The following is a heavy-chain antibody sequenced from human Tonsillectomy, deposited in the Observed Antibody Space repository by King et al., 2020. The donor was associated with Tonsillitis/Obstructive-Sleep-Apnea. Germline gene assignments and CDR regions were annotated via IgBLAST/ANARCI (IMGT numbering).Heavy chain of an antibody. V-gene: IGHV3-72*01. CDR3: ARVLSQPSYWYFDL. J-gene: IGHJ2*01. CDR1: GFTFSDPY. D-gene: IGHD3-9*01. CDR2: TRNKANNYTT. Sequence: VQLVESGGGLVQPGGSLRLSCAASGFTFSDPYMDWVRQAPGKGLELVGRTRNKANNYTTEYAASVKGRFTISRDDSKNSVFLQMNSLKTEDTAAYYCARVLSQPSYWYFDLWGRGTLVTVSS.